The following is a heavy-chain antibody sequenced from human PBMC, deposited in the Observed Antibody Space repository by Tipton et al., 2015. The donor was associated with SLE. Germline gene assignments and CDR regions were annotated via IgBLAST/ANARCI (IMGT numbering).Heavy chain of an antibody. CDR3: ARDPSIGFDP. J-gene: IGHJ5*02. CDR2: IYYSGST. CDR1: GGSISSSSYY. Sequence: TLSLTCTVSGGSISSSSYYWGWIRQPPGKGLEWIGSIYYSGSTYYNPSLKSRVTISVDTSKNQFSLKLSSVTAADTAVYYCARDPSIGFDPWGQGTLVTVSS. V-gene: IGHV4-39*02.